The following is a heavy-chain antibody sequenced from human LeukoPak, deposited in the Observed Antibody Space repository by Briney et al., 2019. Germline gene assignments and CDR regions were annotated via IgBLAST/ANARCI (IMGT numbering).Heavy chain of an antibody. CDR1: SGSISRTSYY. Sequence: SETMSLTCTVSSGSISRTSYYWGWIRQPPGMGLVWIGSMYYSGSTYYNPSLKSRVTISVDTSKSQFSLKLSSGTAADTAVYYCAREMRSPRGGFDYWDQGTLVTVSS. CDR2: MYYSGST. CDR3: AREMRSPRGGFDY. V-gene: IGHV4-39*07. J-gene: IGHJ4*02. D-gene: IGHD3-10*01.